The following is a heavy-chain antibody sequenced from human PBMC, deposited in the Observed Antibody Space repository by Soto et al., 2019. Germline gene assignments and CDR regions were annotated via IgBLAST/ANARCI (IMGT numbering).Heavy chain of an antibody. CDR3: ARVHRP. V-gene: IGHV4-30-2*01. J-gene: IGHJ5*02. Sequence: TLSLTCAVSGGSISSFCYSWSWIRQPPGKGLEWIGYIYHSGSTYYNPSLKSRVTISVDRSKNQFSLKLSSVTAADTAVYYCARVHRPWGQGTLVTVSS. CDR2: IYHSGST. CDR1: GGSISSFCYS.